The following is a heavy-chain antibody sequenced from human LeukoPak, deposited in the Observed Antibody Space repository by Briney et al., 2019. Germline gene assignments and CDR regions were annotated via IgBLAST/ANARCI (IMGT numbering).Heavy chain of an antibody. V-gene: IGHV1-18*01. CDR3: ASYGDYAVFDY. J-gene: IGHJ4*02. Sequence: ASVKVSCKASGYTFTSYGISWVRQAPGQGLEWMGWISAYNGNTNYAQKFQGRVTITADESTSTAYMELSSLRSEDTAVYYCASYGDYAVFDYWGQGTLVTVSS. CDR1: GYTFTSYG. CDR2: ISAYNGNT. D-gene: IGHD4-17*01.